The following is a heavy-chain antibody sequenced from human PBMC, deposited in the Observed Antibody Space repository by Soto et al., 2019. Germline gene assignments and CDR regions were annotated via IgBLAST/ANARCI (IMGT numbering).Heavy chain of an antibody. J-gene: IGHJ4*02. Sequence: QVQLVESGGGVVQPGRSLRLSCAASGFTFSSYAMHWVRQAPGKGLEWVAVISYDGSNKYYADSVKGRFTISRDNSKNTLYLQMNSLRAEDSAVYYCARDDRQSSSHKGEEKNDYWGQGTLVTVSS. CDR3: ARDDRQSSSHKGEEKNDY. CDR1: GFTFSSYA. CDR2: ISYDGSNK. V-gene: IGHV3-30-3*01. D-gene: IGHD6-6*01.